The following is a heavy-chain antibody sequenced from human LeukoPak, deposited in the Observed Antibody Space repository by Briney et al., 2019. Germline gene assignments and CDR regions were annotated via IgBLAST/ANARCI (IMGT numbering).Heavy chain of an antibody. Sequence: GGSLRLSCAASGFTFSSYWMHWVRQAPEKGLVWVSRINSDGSSTSYADSVKGRFTISRDNAKNTLYLQMNSLRAEDTAVYYCASGIAAAGPFYWGQGTLVTVSS. J-gene: IGHJ4*02. CDR2: INSDGSST. CDR3: ASGIAAAGPFY. CDR1: GFTFSSYW. V-gene: IGHV3-74*01. D-gene: IGHD6-13*01.